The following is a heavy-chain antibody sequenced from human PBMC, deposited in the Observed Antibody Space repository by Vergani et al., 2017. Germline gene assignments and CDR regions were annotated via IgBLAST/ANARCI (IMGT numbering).Heavy chain of an antibody. CDR3: ARDNCSSTSCYDNYYYYGMDV. D-gene: IGHD2-2*01. J-gene: IGHJ6*02. Sequence: EVQLVESGGGLVQPGGSLRLSCAASGFTFSSYSMNWVRQAPGKGLEWVSYISSSSSNIYYADSVKGRFTISRDNAKNELYLQMNSLRAEDTAVYYCARDNCSSTSCYDNYYYYGMDVWGQGTTVTVSS. CDR2: ISSSSSNI. V-gene: IGHV3-48*01. CDR1: GFTFSSYS.